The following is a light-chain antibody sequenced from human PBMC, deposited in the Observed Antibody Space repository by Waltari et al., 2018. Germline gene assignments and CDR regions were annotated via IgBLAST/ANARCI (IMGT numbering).Light chain of an antibody. V-gene: IGLV2-23*01. Sequence: QSALTQPASVSGTPGQSITISCSGTTSDVGSYDLVSWYPQHPGEAPTLLICGGFKRRPDTSRGVSVATGGSTACLSIAGLQPGDGADYYCCSYAGRGTYVFGSGTKVTVL. CDR1: TSDVGSYDL. CDR2: GGF. J-gene: IGLJ1*01. CDR3: CSYAGRGTYV.